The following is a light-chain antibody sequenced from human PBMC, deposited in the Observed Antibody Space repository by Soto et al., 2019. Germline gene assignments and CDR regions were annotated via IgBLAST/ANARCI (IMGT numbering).Light chain of an antibody. V-gene: IGKV3-20*01. CDR2: GAS. CDR1: QSINSRY. CDR3: QQFGSSPGFT. J-gene: IGKJ3*01. Sequence: EIVLTQSPGTLSLSPGERATLSCRASQSINSRYLAWYQQKPGQAPRLLIYGASSRATGIPDRFSGSGPGTDFTLTISRLEPEDCEVYYCQQFGSSPGFTFGPGTKVDIK.